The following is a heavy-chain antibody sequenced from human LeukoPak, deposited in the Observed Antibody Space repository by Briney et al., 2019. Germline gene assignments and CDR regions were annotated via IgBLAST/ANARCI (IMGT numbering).Heavy chain of an antibody. Sequence: GASVKVSCKASGYTFTSYGISWVRQAPGQGLEWMGWISAYNGNTNYAQKLQGRVTMTTDTSTSTAYMELRSLRSDDTAVYYCARDRRPSYYVSGSYYIGPEGAFDIWGQGTMVTVSS. J-gene: IGHJ3*02. D-gene: IGHD3-10*01. CDR3: ARDRRPSYYVSGSYYIGPEGAFDI. V-gene: IGHV1-18*01. CDR1: GYTFTSYG. CDR2: ISAYNGNT.